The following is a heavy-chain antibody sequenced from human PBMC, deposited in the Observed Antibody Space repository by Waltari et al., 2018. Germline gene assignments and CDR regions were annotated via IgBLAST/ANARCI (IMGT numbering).Heavy chain of an antibody. CDR1: GGSISSSSYY. Sequence: QLQLQESGPGLVKPSETLSLTCTVSGGSISSSSYYWGWIRQPPGKGLEWIGGIYYGGSTYYNPSLKSRVTISVDTSKNQFSLKLSSVTAADTAVYYWARDTNDGSGWLKGPWYGMDVWGQGTTVTVSS. J-gene: IGHJ6*02. CDR3: ARDTNDGSGWLKGPWYGMDV. V-gene: IGHV4-39*07. CDR2: IYYGGST. D-gene: IGHD6-19*01.